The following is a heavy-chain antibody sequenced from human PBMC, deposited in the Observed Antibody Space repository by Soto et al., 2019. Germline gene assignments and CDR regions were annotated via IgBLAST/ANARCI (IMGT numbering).Heavy chain of an antibody. CDR1: GFTFSSYT. CDR2: ISYDGSNK. CDR3: ARGPYDFWSGYIADAFDV. V-gene: IGHV3-30-3*01. D-gene: IGHD3-3*01. J-gene: IGHJ3*01. Sequence: QVQLVESGGSVVQPGRSLRLSCAASGFTFSSYTLHWVRQAPGKGLEWVALISYDGSNKYYADSVKGRFTISRDNSKNTLYLQMNSLRPEDTALFYCARGPYDFWSGYIADAFDVWGQGTMVTVS.